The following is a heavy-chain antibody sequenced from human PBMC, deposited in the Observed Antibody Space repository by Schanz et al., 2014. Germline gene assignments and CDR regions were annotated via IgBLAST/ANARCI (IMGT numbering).Heavy chain of an antibody. CDR2: IYYSGST. Sequence: QVQLQESGPGLLKPSETLSLTCAVSGGSISSSDWWSWVRQPPGKGLECIESIYYSGSTYYNPSFKSRVTTSVDPSNNQFTLKLSSVPAADTAVYYCARQFYDILTGYWFPYYFDYWGQGTLVTVSS. J-gene: IGHJ4*02. CDR1: GGSISSSDW. D-gene: IGHD3-9*01. V-gene: IGHV4-39*01. CDR3: ARQFYDILTGYWFPYYFDY.